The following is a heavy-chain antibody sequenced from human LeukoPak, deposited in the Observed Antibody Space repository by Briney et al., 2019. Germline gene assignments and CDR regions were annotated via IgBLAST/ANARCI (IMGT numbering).Heavy chain of an antibody. CDR3: ARSYDSSAVYFDY. Sequence: SETLSRTCAVYGESFSGYYWGWIRQPPGKGLEWIGSIYYSGSTYYNPSLKSRVTISVDTSKNQFSLKLSSVTAADTAVYYCARSYDSSAVYFDYWGQGTLVTVSS. J-gene: IGHJ4*02. CDR2: IYYSGST. CDR1: GESFSGYY. D-gene: IGHD3-22*01. V-gene: IGHV4-39*01.